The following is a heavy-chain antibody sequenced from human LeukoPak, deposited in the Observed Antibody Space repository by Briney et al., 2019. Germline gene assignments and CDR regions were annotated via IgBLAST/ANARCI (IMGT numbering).Heavy chain of an antibody. J-gene: IGHJ4*02. CDR2: IYSGGST. D-gene: IGHD3-22*01. CDR1: GFTVSSNY. V-gene: IGHV3-53*01. CDR3: ARDLENYDSSGYSYYFDY. Sequence: PGGSLRLSCAASGFTVSSNYMSWVRQAPGKGLEWVSVIYSGGSTYYADSVKGRFTISRDNSKNTLYLQMNSLRAEDTAVYYCARDLENYDSSGYSYYFDYWGQGTLVTVSS.